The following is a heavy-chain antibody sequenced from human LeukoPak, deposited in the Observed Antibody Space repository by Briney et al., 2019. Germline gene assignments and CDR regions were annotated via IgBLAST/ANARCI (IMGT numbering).Heavy chain of an antibody. CDR2: INHGGST. CDR3: TRGKTRPSLAPLRSRLEYYFDY. V-gene: IGHV4-34*01. CDR1: GGSFSGYY. J-gene: IGHJ4*02. Sequence: SETLSLTCAVYGGSFSGYYWSWIRQPPGKGLEWMGEINHGGSTNYNPSLKSRVTISVDASKNQFSLKLSSEPAADTAVYYCTRGKTRPSLAPLRSRLEYYFDYWGQGILVTVSS. D-gene: IGHD3-3*01.